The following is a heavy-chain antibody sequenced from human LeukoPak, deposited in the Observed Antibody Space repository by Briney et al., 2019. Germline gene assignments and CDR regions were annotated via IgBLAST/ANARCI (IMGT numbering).Heavy chain of an antibody. J-gene: IGHJ4*02. V-gene: IGHV3-7*01. CDR1: GFTFSSYE. CDR2: IKQDGSEK. CDR3: ARETYDILTGYTEAFDY. D-gene: IGHD3-9*01. Sequence: GGSLRLSCAASGFTFSSYEMNWVRQAPGKGLEWVANIKQDGSEKYYVDSVKGRFTISRDNAKNSLYLQMNSLRAEDTAVYYCARETYDILTGYTEAFDYWGQGTLVTVSS.